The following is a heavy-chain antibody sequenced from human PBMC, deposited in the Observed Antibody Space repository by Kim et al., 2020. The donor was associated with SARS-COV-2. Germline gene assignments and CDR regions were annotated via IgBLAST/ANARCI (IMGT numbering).Heavy chain of an antibody. V-gene: IGHV3-15*01. CDR3: TTGMIVVVTTSGGSSSTNY. J-gene: IGHJ4*02. D-gene: IGHD3-22*01. Sequence: GRFTISRDDSKNTLYLQMNSLKTEDTAVYYCTTGMIVVVTTSGGSSSTNYWGQGTLVTVSS.